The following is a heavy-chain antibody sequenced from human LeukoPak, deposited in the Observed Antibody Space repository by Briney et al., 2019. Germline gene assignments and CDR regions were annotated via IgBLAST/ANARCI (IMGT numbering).Heavy chain of an antibody. D-gene: IGHD1-26*01. CDR3: ASTVSGSYVN. CDR1: GYTFTSYD. V-gene: IGHV1-8*01. Sequence: ASVKVSCKASGYTFTSYDINWVRQATGQGLEWMGWMNPNSGNTGYAQKLQGRVTMTTDTSTSTAYMELRSLRSDDTAVYYCASTVSGSYVNWGQGTLVTVSS. J-gene: IGHJ4*02. CDR2: MNPNSGNT.